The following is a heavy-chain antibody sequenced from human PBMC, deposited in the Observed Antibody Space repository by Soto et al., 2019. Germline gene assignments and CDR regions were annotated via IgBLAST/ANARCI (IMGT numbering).Heavy chain of an antibody. V-gene: IGHV3-53*01. CDR3: ARTGMATIV. CDR2: IYSGGST. D-gene: IGHD5-12*01. Sequence: LILSCAASGFTVSSNYISWVRQAPGKVLDWVSVIYSGGSTYYADSVKGRFTISRDNSKNTLYLQMNSLRAEDTAVYYCARTGMATIVWGQGTTVTVSS. J-gene: IGHJ6*02. CDR1: GFTVSSNY.